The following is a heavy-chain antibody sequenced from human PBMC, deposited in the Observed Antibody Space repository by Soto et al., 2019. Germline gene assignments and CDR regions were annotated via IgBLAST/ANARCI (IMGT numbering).Heavy chain of an antibody. V-gene: IGHV2-5*02. CDR2: IYWDDDK. D-gene: IGHD2-15*01. J-gene: IGHJ4*02. CDR3: PHSGSGYSSGGSCYGY. Sequence: SGPTLVNPTPAVTLTCTFSGFSLSTSGVGVGWIRQPPGKALEWLALIYWDDDKRYSPSLKSRLTITKDTSKNQVVLTMTNMDPVDTATYYCPHSGSGYSSGGSCYGYCGQGTLVTVP. CDR1: GFSLSTSGVG.